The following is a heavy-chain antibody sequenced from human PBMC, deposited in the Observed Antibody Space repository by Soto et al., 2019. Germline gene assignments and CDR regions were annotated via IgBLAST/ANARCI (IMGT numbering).Heavy chain of an antibody. CDR2: IYYSGST. V-gene: IGHV4-39*01. CDR3: ASPFSYYYDSSGYYYVRYFQH. Sequence: SETLSLTCTVSGGSISSSSYYWCWIRQPPGKGLEWIGSIYYSGSTYYNPSLKSRVTISVDTSKNQFSLKLSSVTAADTAVYYCASPFSYYYDSSGYYYVRYFQHWGQGTLVTVSS. D-gene: IGHD3-22*01. J-gene: IGHJ1*01. CDR1: GGSISSSSYY.